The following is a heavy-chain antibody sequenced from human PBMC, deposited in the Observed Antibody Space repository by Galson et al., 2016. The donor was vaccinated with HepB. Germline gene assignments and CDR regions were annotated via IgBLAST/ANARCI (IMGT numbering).Heavy chain of an antibody. V-gene: IGHV3-9*01. J-gene: IGHJ6*04. CDR2: ITWGSGTI. CDR3: AKGLPPEFRYGSGEIFSYGVDV. CDR1: GFTFEDYA. D-gene: IGHD3-10*01. Sequence: SLRLSCAASGFTFEDYAMHWVRQAPGKGLEWVSGITWGSGTIGYADSVKGRFTISRDNAKYSLYLQMNSLRTEDTALYYCAKGLPPEFRYGSGEIFSYGVDVWGEGTTVTGSS.